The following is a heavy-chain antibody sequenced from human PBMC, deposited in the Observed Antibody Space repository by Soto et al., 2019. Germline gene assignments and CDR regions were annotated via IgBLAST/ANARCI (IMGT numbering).Heavy chain of an antibody. V-gene: IGHV3-9*01. CDR1: GFTFDDYA. Sequence: EVQLVESGGGLVQPGRSLRLSCAASGFTFDDYAMHWVRQAPGKGLEWVSGISWNSGSIVYADSVKGRFTISRDNAKNSLYLQMNTLRAEDTALYYCTKYGRYYDSSGRFDYWGQGTLVTVSS. D-gene: IGHD3-22*01. CDR2: ISWNSGSI. J-gene: IGHJ4*02. CDR3: TKYGRYYDSSGRFDY.